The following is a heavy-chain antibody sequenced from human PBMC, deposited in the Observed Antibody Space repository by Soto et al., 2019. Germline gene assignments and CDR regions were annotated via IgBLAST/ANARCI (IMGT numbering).Heavy chain of an antibody. D-gene: IGHD2-15*01. CDR1: GFTFSSYG. V-gene: IGHV3-30*18. J-gene: IGHJ4*02. CDR2: ISYDGSNN. Sequence: QVQLVESGVGVVQPGRSLRLSCAASGFTFSSYGMHWVRQAPGKGLEWVAVISYDGSNNYYADSVKGRFTITRDNSRITLYLQMTSLRAEDTAVYYCAKSGRVVVVVAAPDYWGQGTLVTVSS. CDR3: AKSGRVVVVVAAPDY.